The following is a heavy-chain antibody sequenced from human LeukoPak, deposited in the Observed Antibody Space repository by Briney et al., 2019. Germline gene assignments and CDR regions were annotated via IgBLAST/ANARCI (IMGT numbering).Heavy chain of an antibody. D-gene: IGHD1/OR15-1a*01. J-gene: IGHJ4*02. V-gene: IGHV5-51*01. Sequence: GESLTITCKGSGYRFTNYYIAWVRHMPGKGLEWMGMIHPGDSDTRYRPSFQGQVTISVDKSITTAYLQWNKLKPSDTAIYYCARDRGTNFLDYWGQGTPVTV. CDR3: ARDRGTNFLDY. CDR1: GYRFTNYY. CDR2: IHPGDSDT.